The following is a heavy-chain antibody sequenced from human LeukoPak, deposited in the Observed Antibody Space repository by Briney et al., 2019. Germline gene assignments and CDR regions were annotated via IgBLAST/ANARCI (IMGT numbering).Heavy chain of an antibody. CDR3: ASHYGQTFFLDY. CDR2: IIPIFGTA. CDR1: GGTFSSYA. J-gene: IGHJ4*02. Sequence: SVKVSCKASGGTFSSYAISWVRQAPGQGLEWMGGIIPIFGTANYAQKFQGRVTITADESASTAYMELSSLRSEDTAVYYCASHYGQTFFLDYWGRGTLVTVSS. V-gene: IGHV1-69*13. D-gene: IGHD4-17*01.